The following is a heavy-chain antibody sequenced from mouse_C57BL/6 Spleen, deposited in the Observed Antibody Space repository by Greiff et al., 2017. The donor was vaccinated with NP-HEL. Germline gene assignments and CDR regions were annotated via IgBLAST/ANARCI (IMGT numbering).Heavy chain of an antibody. V-gene: IGHV5-4*01. CDR3: ARDYYDYDGPFDY. J-gene: IGHJ2*01. CDR2: ISDGGSYT. CDR1: GFTFSSYA. Sequence: EVQVVESGGGLVKPGGSLKLSCAASGFTFSSYAMSWVRQTPEKRLEWVATISDGGSYTYYPDNVKGRFTISRDNAKNNLYLQMSHLKSEDTAMYYCARDYYDYDGPFDYWGQGTTLTVSS. D-gene: IGHD2-4*01.